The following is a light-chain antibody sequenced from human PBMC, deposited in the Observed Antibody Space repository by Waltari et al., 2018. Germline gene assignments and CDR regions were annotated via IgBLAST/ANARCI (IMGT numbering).Light chain of an antibody. CDR3: QQYGSFPYT. CDR1: QSVSNNY. CDR2: DAA. Sequence: EIVLTQSPGTLSLSPGERATLPCSASQSVSNNYLAWYRQEPGQPPRLLNFDAASRATGLPDRFSGSGSATDFTLTISRLEPEDFAVYYCQQYGSFPYTFGQGTKLE. J-gene: IGKJ2*01. V-gene: IGKV3-20*01.